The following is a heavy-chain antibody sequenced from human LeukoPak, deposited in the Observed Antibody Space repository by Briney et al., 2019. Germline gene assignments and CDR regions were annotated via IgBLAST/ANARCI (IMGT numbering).Heavy chain of an antibody. J-gene: IGHJ5*02. CDR1: EFTFSSYG. CDR2: LSYDGRNE. V-gene: IGHV3-30*18. D-gene: IGHD3-16*01. Sequence: GGSLRLSCAASEFTFSSYGMHWVRQAPGKALEWVAILSYDGRNEYYADSVKGRFTISRDDSKNSLYLQMNSLRAEDTAVYYCAKDFGGVLPLRSWGQGTLVTVSS. CDR3: AKDFGGVLPLRS.